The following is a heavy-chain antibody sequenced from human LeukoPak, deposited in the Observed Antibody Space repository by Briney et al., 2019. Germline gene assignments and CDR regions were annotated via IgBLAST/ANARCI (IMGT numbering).Heavy chain of an antibody. CDR2: INPNSGDT. D-gene: IGHD5-12*01. CDR3: ARGGRGYSGRYYFYYYMDV. J-gene: IGHJ6*03. V-gene: IGHV1-2*02. Sequence: ASVKVSCKASGYTFTGYYVHWVRQAPGQGLEWMGWINPNSGDTNYAQKFQGRVTMTRDTSISTAYMELSRLRSDDTAVYYCARGGRGYSGRYYFYYYMDVGGKGTTVTVSS. CDR1: GYTFTGYY.